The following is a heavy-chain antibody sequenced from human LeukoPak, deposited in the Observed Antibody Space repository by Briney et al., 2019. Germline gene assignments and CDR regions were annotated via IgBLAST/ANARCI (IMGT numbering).Heavy chain of an antibody. Sequence: GASVKVSCKASGYTFTSYYINWVRQAPGQGLEWMGITNPSGGSTSYAQKFQDRVAMTRDTSTSTVYMELSSLRSEDTAVYYCARDMQLADAFDIWGQGTMVTVSS. CDR3: ARDMQLADAFDI. J-gene: IGHJ3*02. V-gene: IGHV1-46*01. D-gene: IGHD6-13*01. CDR1: GYTFTSYY. CDR2: TNPSGGST.